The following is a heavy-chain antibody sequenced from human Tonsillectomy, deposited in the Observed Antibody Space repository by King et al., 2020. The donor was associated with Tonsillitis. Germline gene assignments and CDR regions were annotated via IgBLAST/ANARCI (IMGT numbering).Heavy chain of an antibody. CDR3: ARDRRNIVVVVAAPENDY. Sequence: QLVQSGAEVKKPGASVKVSCKASGYSFTSYGISWVRQVPGQGLEWMGWISAYNGNTNYAQKLQDRVTMTTDTSTSTAYMELRSLSYDDTAVCYCARDRRNIVVVVAAPENDYWGQGTLVTVSS. V-gene: IGHV1-18*04. D-gene: IGHD2-15*01. CDR2: ISAYNGNT. J-gene: IGHJ4*02. CDR1: GYSFTSYG.